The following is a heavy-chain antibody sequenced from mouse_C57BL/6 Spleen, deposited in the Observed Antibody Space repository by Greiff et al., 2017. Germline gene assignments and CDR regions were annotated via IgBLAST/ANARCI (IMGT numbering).Heavy chain of an antibody. J-gene: IGHJ3*01. D-gene: IGHD3-2*02. Sequence: QVQLQQPGAELVKPGASVKMSCKASGYTFTSYWITWVKQRPGQGLEWIGDIYPGSGSTNYNEKFKSKATLTVDTSSSTAYMQLSSLTSEDSAVXYCAKTAQATAWFAYWGQGTLVTVSA. CDR3: AKTAQATAWFAY. CDR2: IYPGSGST. V-gene: IGHV1-55*01. CDR1: GYTFTSYW.